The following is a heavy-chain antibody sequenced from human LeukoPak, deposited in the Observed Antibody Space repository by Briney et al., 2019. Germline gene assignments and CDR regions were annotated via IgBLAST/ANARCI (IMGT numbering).Heavy chain of an antibody. Sequence: AGGSLRLSCAASGFAFSSYAMSWVRQAPGKGLEWVSAISGSGGSTYYADSVKGRFTISRDNSKNTLYLQMNSLRAEDTAVYYCARGPQGGYPQGGRWFDYWGQGTLVSVSS. D-gene: IGHD3-22*01. V-gene: IGHV3-23*01. J-gene: IGHJ4*02. CDR1: GFAFSSYA. CDR2: ISGSGGST. CDR3: ARGPQGGYPQGGRWFDY.